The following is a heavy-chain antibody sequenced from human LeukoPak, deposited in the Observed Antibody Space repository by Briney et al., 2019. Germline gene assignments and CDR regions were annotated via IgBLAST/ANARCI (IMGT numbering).Heavy chain of an antibody. CDR3: VLTTIGVVYYFDY. V-gene: IGHV3-30*04. Sequence: GGSLRLSCAASGFTFSDYAMHWVRQAPGKGLEWVAVISYDGTNKYYAESVRGRFTISRDNSQNTLYLYMSSLTGADTSVYYCVLTTIGVVYYFDYWGQGTLVTVSS. D-gene: IGHD1/OR15-1a*01. J-gene: IGHJ4*02. CDR1: GFTFSDYA. CDR2: ISYDGTNK.